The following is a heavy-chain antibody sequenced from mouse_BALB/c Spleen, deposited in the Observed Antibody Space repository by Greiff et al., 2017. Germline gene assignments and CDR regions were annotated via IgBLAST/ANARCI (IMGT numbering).Heavy chain of an antibody. Sequence: VKLVESGPGLVAPSQSLSITCTVSGFSLTSYGVHWVRQPPGKGLEWLGVIWAGGSTNYNSALMSRLSISKDNSKSQVFLKMNSLQTDDTAMYYCAREPYYYGSSYNAMDYWGQGTSVTVSS. J-gene: IGHJ4*01. CDR3: AREPYYYGSSYNAMDY. CDR2: IWAGGST. V-gene: IGHV2-9*02. D-gene: IGHD1-1*01. CDR1: GFSLTSYG.